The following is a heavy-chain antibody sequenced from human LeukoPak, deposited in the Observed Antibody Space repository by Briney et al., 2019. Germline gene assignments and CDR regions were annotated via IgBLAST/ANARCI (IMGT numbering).Heavy chain of an antibody. CDR1: GFTFSSYA. Sequence: PGGSLRLSCAASGFTFSSYAMSWVRQAPGKGLEWVSAISGSGGSTYYADSVKGRFTTSRDNSKNTLYLQMNSLRAEDTAVYYCAKDIHDFWSGYYGYWGQGTLVTVSS. CDR3: AKDIHDFWSGYYGY. J-gene: IGHJ4*02. CDR2: ISGSGGST. V-gene: IGHV3-23*01. D-gene: IGHD3-3*01.